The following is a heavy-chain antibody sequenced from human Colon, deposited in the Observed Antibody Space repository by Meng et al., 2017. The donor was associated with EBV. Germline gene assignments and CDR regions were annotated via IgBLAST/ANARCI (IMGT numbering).Heavy chain of an antibody. J-gene: IGHJ2*01. D-gene: IGHD3-22*01. CDR1: GYTFTSSS. CDR3: ARGGPYPDSSGFHWYFDL. V-gene: IGHV7-4-1*02. Sequence: QVQLVQSGSGLKKPGDSVKVSCQAAGYTFTSSSMNWVRHAPGQGLEWMGWININTGNPTYAQGFTGRFVFSLDTSVSTAYLQISSLKAEDTAVYYCARGGPYPDSSGFHWYFDLWGRGTLVTVSS. CDR2: ININTGNP.